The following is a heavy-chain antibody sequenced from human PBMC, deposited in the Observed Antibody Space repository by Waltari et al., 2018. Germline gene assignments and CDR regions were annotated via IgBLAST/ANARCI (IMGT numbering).Heavy chain of an antibody. D-gene: IGHD5-12*01. CDR2: IYPGDSDT. J-gene: IGHJ4*02. V-gene: IGHV5-51*01. CDR1: GYSFTSYW. CDR3: AKYRDGYNYVSGFDY. Sequence: EVQLVQSGAEVKKPGESLKISCKGSGYSFTSYWIGWVRQMPGKGLEWMGIIYPGDSDTRYSPSFQGQVTISADKSISTSYLQWSSLKASDTAMYYCAKYRDGYNYVSGFDYWGQGTLVTVSS.